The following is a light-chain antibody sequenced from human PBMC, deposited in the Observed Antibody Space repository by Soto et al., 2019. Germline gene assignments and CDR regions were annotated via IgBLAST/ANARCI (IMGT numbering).Light chain of an antibody. Sequence: EIVMTQSPVSLSVSPGERATLSCRASQSVSSNYLAWYQQKPGQAPRLLIYGASRGAAGIPDRFSGSGSGTDFTLTISRLEPEDFAVYFCQQYGRSPMFTFGQGTKLEIK. J-gene: IGKJ2*01. CDR3: QQYGRSPMFT. CDR2: GAS. V-gene: IGKV3-20*01. CDR1: QSVSSNY.